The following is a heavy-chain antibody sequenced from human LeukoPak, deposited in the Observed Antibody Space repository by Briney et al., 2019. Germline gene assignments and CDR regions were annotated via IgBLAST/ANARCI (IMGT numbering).Heavy chain of an antibody. CDR2: IKQDGSQK. Sequence: GGSLRLSCAASGFTFSDYWMTWVRQAPGKGLEWVANIKQDGSQKYYVDSVKGRFTISRDNAENSLYVQMNSLRVEDTAVYYCVRVTITRDFWNDYSVFDYWGQGTLVTVSS. CDR3: VRVTITRDFWNDYSVFDY. V-gene: IGHV3-7*01. J-gene: IGHJ4*02. D-gene: IGHD3-3*01. CDR1: GFTFSDYW.